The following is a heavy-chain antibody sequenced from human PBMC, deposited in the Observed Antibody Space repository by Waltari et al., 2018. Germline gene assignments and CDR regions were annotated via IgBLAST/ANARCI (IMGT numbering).Heavy chain of an antibody. CDR3: ARLYGGNADY. CDR2: IYTSGST. D-gene: IGHD2-15*01. Sequence: QVQLQESGPGLVKPSQTLSLTCTVSGGSISSGSYYWSWIRQPAGKGLEWIGYIYTSGSTNYNPSLKSRVTISVDTSKNQFSLKLSSVTAADTAVYYCARLYGGNADYWGQGTLVTVSS. CDR1: GGSISSGSYY. V-gene: IGHV4-61*09. J-gene: IGHJ4*02.